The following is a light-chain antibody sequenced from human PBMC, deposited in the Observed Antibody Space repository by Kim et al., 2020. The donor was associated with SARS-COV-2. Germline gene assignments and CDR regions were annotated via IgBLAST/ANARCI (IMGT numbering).Light chain of an antibody. CDR3: SSYTSSMSYV. V-gene: IGLV2-14*03. CDR1: SSDVVGYNS. Sequence: GESSTISCTGTSSDVVGYNSVSWYQQHPGKAPKLMIYDVSNRPSGVSNRLSGSKSGNTAALTISGLQAEDEADYYCSSYTSSMSYVFGTGTKVTVL. CDR2: DVS. J-gene: IGLJ1*01.